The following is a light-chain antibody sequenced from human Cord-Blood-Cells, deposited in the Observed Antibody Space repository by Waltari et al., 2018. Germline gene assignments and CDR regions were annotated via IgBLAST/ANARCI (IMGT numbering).Light chain of an antibody. Sequence: DIQMTQSPSTLSASVGDRVTITGRASQSISSWLAWYQQEPGKAPKLLIYKASSLESGVPSRFSGSGSGTEFTLTISSLQPDDFATYYCQQYNSYSTFGQGTKVEIK. J-gene: IGKJ1*01. CDR2: KAS. V-gene: IGKV1-5*03. CDR1: QSISSW. CDR3: QQYNSYST.